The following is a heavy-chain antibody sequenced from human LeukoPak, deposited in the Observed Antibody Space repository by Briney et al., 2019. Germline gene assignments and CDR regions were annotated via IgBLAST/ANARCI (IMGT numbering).Heavy chain of an antibody. D-gene: IGHD4-17*01. V-gene: IGHV3-30-3*01. CDR1: GFTLSSYA. J-gene: IGHJ4*02. CDR2: ISYDGSNK. CDR3: ASYGSY. Sequence: GGSLRLSCAASGFTLSSYAMHWVRQAPGKGLEWVAVISYDGSNKYYADSVKGRFTISRDNSKNTLYLQMNSLRAEDTAVYYCASYGSYWGQGTLVTVSS.